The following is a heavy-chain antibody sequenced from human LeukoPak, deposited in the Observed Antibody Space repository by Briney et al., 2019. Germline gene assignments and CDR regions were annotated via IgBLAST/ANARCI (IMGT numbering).Heavy chain of an antibody. CDR2: INHSGST. J-gene: IGHJ6*03. CDR3: ARGVPDFWSGYYDYYYYYYMDV. V-gene: IGHV4-34*01. CDR1: GGSFSGYY. Sequence: SETLSFTCAVYGGSFSGYYWSWIRQPPGKGLEWIGEINHSGSTNYNPSLKSRVTISVDTSKNQFSLKLSSVTAADTAVYYCARGVPDFWSGYYDYYYYYYMDVWGKGTTVTVSS. D-gene: IGHD3-3*01.